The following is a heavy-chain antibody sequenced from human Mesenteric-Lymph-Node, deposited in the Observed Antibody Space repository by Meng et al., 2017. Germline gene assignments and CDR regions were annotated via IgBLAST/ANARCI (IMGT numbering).Heavy chain of an antibody. V-gene: IGHV3-30*04. CDR3: ARAGGYSSGWYSGGFDY. Sequence: GESLKISCAASGFTVSNFAVHWVRRAPGRGLEWVAVISHDGSYRSYADPVKGRFTISRDSSMNTIFLQMNSLRAEDTAVYYWARAGGYSSGWYSGGFDYWGQGTLVTVSS. D-gene: IGHD6-19*01. CDR2: ISHDGSYR. CDR1: GFTVSNFA. J-gene: IGHJ4*02.